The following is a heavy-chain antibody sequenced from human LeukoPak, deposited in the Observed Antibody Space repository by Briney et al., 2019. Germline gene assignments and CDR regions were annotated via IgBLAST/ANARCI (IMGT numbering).Heavy chain of an antibody. Sequence: SETLSLTCTVSGGSISSGDYYWSWIRQPPGKGLEWIGYIYHSGSTYYNPSLESRVTISVDRSKNQFSLKLISVTAADTAAYYCARVGCGSISCFSGYYYYYMDVWGKGTTVTVSS. V-gene: IGHV4-30-2*01. J-gene: IGHJ6*03. CDR1: GGSISSGDYY. D-gene: IGHD2-2*01. CDR3: ARVGCGSISCFSGYYYYYMDV. CDR2: IYHSGST.